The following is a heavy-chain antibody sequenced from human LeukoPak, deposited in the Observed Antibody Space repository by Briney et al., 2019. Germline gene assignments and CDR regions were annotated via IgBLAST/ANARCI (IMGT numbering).Heavy chain of an antibody. CDR2: MKQDGSEQ. J-gene: IGHJ4*02. CDR3: ARDADWASDY. Sequence: GGSLRLSCVGSGFTFKNHWMVWVRQAPGKGLEWVANMKQDGSEQYYGDSVRGRFTTSRDNAKNSLYLQMNSLRAADTAVYYCARDADWASDYWGQGTLVTASS. D-gene: IGHD3/OR15-3a*01. CDR1: GFTFKNHW. V-gene: IGHV3-7*01.